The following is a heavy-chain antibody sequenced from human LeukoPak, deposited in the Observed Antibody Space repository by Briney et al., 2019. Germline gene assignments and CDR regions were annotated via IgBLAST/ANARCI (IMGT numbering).Heavy chain of an antibody. J-gene: IGHJ4*02. Sequence: GASVKVSCKASGYTFTGYYMHWVRQAPGQGLEWMGWINPNSGGTNYAQKFQGRVTMTRDTSISTTYMELSRLRSDDTAVYYCAREKMTTVRRPPSPCGYWGQGTLVTVSS. CDR3: AREKMTTVRRPPSPCGY. CDR2: INPNSGGT. D-gene: IGHD4-11*01. V-gene: IGHV1-2*02. CDR1: GYTFTGYY.